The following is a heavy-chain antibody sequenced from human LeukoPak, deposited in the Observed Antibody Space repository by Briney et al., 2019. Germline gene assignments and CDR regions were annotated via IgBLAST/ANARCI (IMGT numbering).Heavy chain of an antibody. J-gene: IGHJ3*02. CDR1: GFTFRSYS. D-gene: IGHD2-2*01. CDR2: IDPSSTYI. CDR3: AKGGEYSTSWDDTFDI. Sequence: GGSLRLSCAASGFTFRSYSMNWVRQAPGKGLEWVSAIDPSSTYIYYADSVKGRFTISRDNSKNTLYLDMNSLRTEDTALYYCAKGGEYSTSWDDTFDIWGQGTMVTVSS. V-gene: IGHV3-21*01.